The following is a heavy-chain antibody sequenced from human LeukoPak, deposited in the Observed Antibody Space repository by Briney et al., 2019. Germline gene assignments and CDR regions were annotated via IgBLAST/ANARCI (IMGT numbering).Heavy chain of an antibody. V-gene: IGHV5-51*01. J-gene: IGHJ4*02. CDR2: IYPGDSDT. CDR1: GYRFTSYW. Sequence: GESLKISCKGSGYRFTSYWIGWVRQMPGKGLEWMGIIYPGDSDTRYSPSFQGQVTISADKSISTAYLQWSSLKASDTAMYYCARSSTFGNYYYDSSGPLDYWGQGTLVTVSS. CDR3: ARSSTFGNYYYDSSGPLDY. D-gene: IGHD3-22*01.